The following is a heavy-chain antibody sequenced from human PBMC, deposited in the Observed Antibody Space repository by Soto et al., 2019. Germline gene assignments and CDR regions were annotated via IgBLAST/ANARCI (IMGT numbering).Heavy chain of an antibody. CDR3: AREDEAAAAYFDY. V-gene: IGHV3-48*03. CDR1: GFTFSSYE. CDR2: ISSSRSTI. Sequence: GGSLRLSCAASGFTFSSYEMNWVRQAPGKGLEWVSYISSSRSTIYYAVSVKGRFTISRDNAKNSLYLQMNSLRAEDTAVYYCAREDEAAAAYFDYWGQGTLVTVSS. J-gene: IGHJ4*02. D-gene: IGHD6-13*01.